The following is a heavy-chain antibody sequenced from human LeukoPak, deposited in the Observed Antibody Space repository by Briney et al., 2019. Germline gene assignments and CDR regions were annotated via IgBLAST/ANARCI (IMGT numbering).Heavy chain of an antibody. CDR3: AKDSIAAAGNVNYFDY. D-gene: IGHD6-13*01. Sequence: PGGSRRLSCAASGFTFSTYAMSWVRQAPGKGLEWVSAISGGGTGTYYADSVKGRFTISRDNSENTLYLQMKRLRAEDTAVYHCAKDSIAAAGNVNYFDYWGQGTLVTVSS. CDR1: GFTFSTYA. J-gene: IGHJ4*02. CDR2: ISGGGTGT. V-gene: IGHV3-23*01.